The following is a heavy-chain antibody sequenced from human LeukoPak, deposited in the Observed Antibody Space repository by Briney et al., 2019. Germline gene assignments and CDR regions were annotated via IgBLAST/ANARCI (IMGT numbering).Heavy chain of an antibody. D-gene: IGHD3-22*01. CDR3: ARDRWYDGSGYIAAFDY. CDR1: GFTFSRFG. Sequence: GGSLRLSCEARGFTFSRFGRHWVRQAQGKGREWVAVIWYEGSNKDYADSVKGRFTISRDNSKNTLYLQVSSLRAEDTAVYYCARDRWYDGSGYIAAFDYWGQGTLVTVS. V-gene: IGHV3-33*01. J-gene: IGHJ4*02. CDR2: IWYEGSNK.